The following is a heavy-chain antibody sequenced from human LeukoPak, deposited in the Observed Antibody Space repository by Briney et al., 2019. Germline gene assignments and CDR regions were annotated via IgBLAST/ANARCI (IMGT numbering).Heavy chain of an antibody. CDR3: AKDIWLDPEGDY. CDR2: IGGSGGST. CDR1: GFTFSSYA. Sequence: GGSLRLSCAASGFTFSSYAMSWVRQAPGKGLEWVSAIGGSGGSTYYADSVKGQFTISRDNSKNTLYLQMNSLRAEDTAVYYCAKDIWLDPEGDYWGQGTLVTVSS. J-gene: IGHJ4*02. V-gene: IGHV3-23*01. D-gene: IGHD6-19*01.